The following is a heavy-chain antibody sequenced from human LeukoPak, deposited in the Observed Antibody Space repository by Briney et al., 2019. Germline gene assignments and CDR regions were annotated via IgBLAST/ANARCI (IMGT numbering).Heavy chain of an antibody. Sequence: PGRSLRLSCAASGFTFSSYGMHWVRQAPGKGLEWVAVIWYDGSNKYYADSVKGRFTISRDNSKNTLSLQMNSLRAEDTAVYYCARDRSWIEAAGGGSYFDSWGQGTLVTVSS. CDR2: IWYDGSNK. V-gene: IGHV3-33*01. CDR3: ARDRSWIEAAGGGSYFDS. CDR1: GFTFSSYG. J-gene: IGHJ4*02. D-gene: IGHD6-13*01.